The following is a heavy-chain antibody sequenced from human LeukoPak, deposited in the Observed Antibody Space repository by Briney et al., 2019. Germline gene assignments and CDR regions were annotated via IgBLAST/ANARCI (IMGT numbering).Heavy chain of an antibody. CDR2: IRQDGSEK. CDR3: ARVGYTNYEGYYYYYMDV. Sequence: GGSLRLSCAASDFTFSTYGMSWVRQAPGKGLEWVANIRQDGSEKYYVDSVKGRFTISRDNANNSLYLQVNSLRAEDTAVYYCARVGYTNYEGYYYYYMDVWGKGTTVTVSS. D-gene: IGHD4-11*01. V-gene: IGHV3-7*01. CDR1: DFTFSTYG. J-gene: IGHJ6*03.